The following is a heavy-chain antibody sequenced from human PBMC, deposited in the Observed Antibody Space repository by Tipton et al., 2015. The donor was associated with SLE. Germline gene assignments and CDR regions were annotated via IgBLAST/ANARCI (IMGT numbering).Heavy chain of an antibody. CDR2: IHHSGST. Sequence: TLSLTCTVSGGSISSYYWSWIRQPPGKGLEWIGYIHHSGSTNYNPSPQSRVTISRDPSKNQFSLKLISATAADTAVYYCARDQVGVGDFDYWSQGTLVTVSS. V-gene: IGHV4-59*01. J-gene: IGHJ4*02. CDR1: GGSISSYY. D-gene: IGHD3-16*01. CDR3: ARDQVGVGDFDY.